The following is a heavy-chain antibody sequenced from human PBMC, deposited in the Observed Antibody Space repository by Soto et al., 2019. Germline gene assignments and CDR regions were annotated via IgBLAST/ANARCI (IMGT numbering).Heavy chain of an antibody. V-gene: IGHV3-23*01. CDR2: ISGSGGST. CDR1: GFTFSSYA. J-gene: IGHJ3*02. Sequence: HPGGSLRLSCAASGFTFSSYAMSWVRQAPGKGLEWVSAISGSGGSTYYADSVKGRFTISRDNSKNTLYLQMNSLRAEDTAVYYCAKDSLPASPIWSGYYPLRVNAFDIWGQGTMVTVSS. CDR3: AKDSLPASPIWSGYYPLRVNAFDI. D-gene: IGHD3-3*01.